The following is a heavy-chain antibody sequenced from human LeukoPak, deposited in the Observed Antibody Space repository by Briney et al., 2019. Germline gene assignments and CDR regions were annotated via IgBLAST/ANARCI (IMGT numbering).Heavy chain of an antibody. Sequence: PSQTLSLTCTVSGGSISSGSYYWSWIRQPAGKGLEWIGRIYTSGSTNYNPSLRSRVTISVDTSKNQFSLRLRSVIAADTAVYYCARAVADKTFDYWGPGTLVTVSS. J-gene: IGHJ4*02. V-gene: IGHV4-61*02. CDR2: IYTSGST. CDR3: ARAVADKTFDY. CDR1: GGSISSGSYY.